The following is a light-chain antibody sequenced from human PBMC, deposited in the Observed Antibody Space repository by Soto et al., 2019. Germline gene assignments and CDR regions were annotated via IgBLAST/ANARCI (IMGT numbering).Light chain of an antibody. Sequence: QSALTQPASVSGSPGQSITISCTGTSSDVGGYNYVSWYQQHPGKAPNLMIYEVSNRPSGVSNRFSGSKSGNPASLTISGLQAEDEADYYCSSYTSSSTYVFGTGTKLTVL. J-gene: IGLJ1*01. V-gene: IGLV2-14*01. CDR2: EVS. CDR3: SSYTSSSTYV. CDR1: SSDVGGYNY.